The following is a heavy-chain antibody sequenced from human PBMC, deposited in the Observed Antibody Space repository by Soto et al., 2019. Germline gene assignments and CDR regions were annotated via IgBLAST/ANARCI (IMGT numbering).Heavy chain of an antibody. Sequence: GGSLRLSCAASGFTFSSYAMSWVRQAPGKGLEWVSAISGSGGSTYYADSVKGRFTISRDNSKNTLYLQMNSLRAEDTAVYYCAKDYFGDFWSGYYSWAGSGYYFDYWGQGTLVTVSS. V-gene: IGHV3-23*01. CDR2: ISGSGGST. CDR3: AKDYFGDFWSGYYSWAGSGYYFDY. D-gene: IGHD3-3*01. CDR1: GFTFSSYA. J-gene: IGHJ4*02.